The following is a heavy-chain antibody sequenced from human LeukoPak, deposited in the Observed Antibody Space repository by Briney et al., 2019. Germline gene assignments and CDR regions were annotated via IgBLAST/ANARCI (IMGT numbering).Heavy chain of an antibody. CDR3: ARGFGSTWATEY. CDR1: GLSFTSYI. D-gene: IGHD6-13*01. J-gene: IGHJ4*02. Sequence: GGSLRLSCAASGLSFTSYIMTWVRQAPGKGLEWVSSITSGGTCMYYADSLKGRFTISRDNAKNSLYLQMNSLRVEDTAVYYCARGFGSTWATEYWGQGTLVTVSS. V-gene: IGHV3-21*01. CDR2: ITSGGTCM.